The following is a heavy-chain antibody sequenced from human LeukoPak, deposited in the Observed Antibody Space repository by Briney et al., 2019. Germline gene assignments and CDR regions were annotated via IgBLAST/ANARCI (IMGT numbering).Heavy chain of an antibody. D-gene: IGHD2/OR15-2a*01. CDR2: ISSDGSDR. CDR3: ARAAFNVATCYVKEY. J-gene: IGHJ4*02. CDR1: GFTFRRHA. Sequence: PVGSLRLSCAGSGFTFRRHAFHWVRQAPGKGLEWVAVISSDGSDRRYADSVKGRFTVSRDNSKNTVNLEMNSVSGEDTALYYCARAAFNVATCYVKEYWGQGMLVTVSS. V-gene: IGHV3-30*04.